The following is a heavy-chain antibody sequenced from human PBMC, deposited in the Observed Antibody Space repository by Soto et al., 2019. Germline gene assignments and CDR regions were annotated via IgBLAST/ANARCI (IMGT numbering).Heavy chain of an antibody. V-gene: IGHV4-34*01. CDR2: INHSGST. D-gene: IGHD4-17*01. Sequence: QVQLQQWGAGLLKPSETLSLTCAVYGGSFSGYYWSWIRQPPGKGLEWIGEINHSGSTNYNPSLKSRVPISVDTSKNQFSLKLSSVTAADTAVYYCAGDYGGNSENYYYYGMDVWGHGTTVTVSS. J-gene: IGHJ6*02. CDR1: GGSFSGYY. CDR3: AGDYGGNSENYYYYGMDV.